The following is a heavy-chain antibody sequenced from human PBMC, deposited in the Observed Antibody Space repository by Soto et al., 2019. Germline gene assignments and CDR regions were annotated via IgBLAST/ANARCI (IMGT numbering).Heavy chain of an antibody. V-gene: IGHV4-59*01. J-gene: IGHJ4*02. D-gene: IGHD4-17*01. CDR3: ARSRTTVTIDY. CDR1: GGSISSYY. Sequence: SETLSLTCTVSGGSISSYYWSWIRQPPGKGLEWIGYIYYSGSTNYNPSLKSRVTISVDTSKNQFSLKLSSVTAADTAVYYCARSRTTVTIDYWGQGTLVTVSS. CDR2: IYYSGST.